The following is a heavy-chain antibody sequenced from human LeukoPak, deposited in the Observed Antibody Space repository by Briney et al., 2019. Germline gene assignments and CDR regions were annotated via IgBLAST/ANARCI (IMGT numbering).Heavy chain of an antibody. CDR1: GGTFSSYA. J-gene: IGHJ6*02. CDR3: ARSDPAVAGLYGMDV. V-gene: IGHV1-69*13. D-gene: IGHD6-19*01. CDR2: IIPIFGTA. Sequence: ASVNVSCTASGGTFSSYAISWVRQAPGQGLEWMGGIIPIFGTANYAQKFQGRVTITADESTSTAYMELSSLRSEDTAVYYCARSDPAVAGLYGMDVWGQGTTVTVSS.